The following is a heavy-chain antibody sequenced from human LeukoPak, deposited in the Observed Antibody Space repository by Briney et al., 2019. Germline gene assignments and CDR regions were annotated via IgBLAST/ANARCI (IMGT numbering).Heavy chain of an antibody. CDR2: ISAYNGNT. V-gene: IGHV1-18*01. D-gene: IGHD3-10*01. Sequence: ASVKVSCKASGYTFTSYGISWVRQAPGQGLEWMGWISAYNGNTNYAQKLQGRVTMATDTSTSTAYMELRSLRSDDTAVYYCARGSVYGSGSYYPPDAFDIWGQGTMVTVSS. CDR3: ARGSVYGSGSYYPPDAFDI. J-gene: IGHJ3*02. CDR1: GYTFTSYG.